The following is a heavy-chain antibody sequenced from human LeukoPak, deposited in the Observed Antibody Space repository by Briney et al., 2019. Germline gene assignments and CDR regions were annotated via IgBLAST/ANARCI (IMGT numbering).Heavy chain of an antibody. CDR2: IWYDGSNI. V-gene: IGHV3-33*01. CDR1: GFTFSSNG. Sequence: GGSLRLSCAASGFTFSSNGMYWVRQAPGKGLEWVAVIWYDGSNINYVDSVKGRFTISRDNPKSTPYLQMNSLRVEDTAMYYCARGGEGIAAAGDYWGQGTLVTVSS. J-gene: IGHJ4*02. CDR3: ARGGEGIAAAGDY. D-gene: IGHD6-13*01.